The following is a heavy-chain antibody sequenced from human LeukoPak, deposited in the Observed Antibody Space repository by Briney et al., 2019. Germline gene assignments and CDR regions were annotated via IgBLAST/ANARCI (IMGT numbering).Heavy chain of an antibody. CDR2: ISNDGSRK. CDR3: ARDRAWNYFDY. J-gene: IGHJ4*02. CDR1: GFTFSRHG. V-gene: IGHV3-30*03. Sequence: GGSLRLSCAASGFTFSRHGMHWVRQAPGKGLEWVAIISNDGSRKYYAHSVEGRLTISRDNSKNTLYLRMDSLRAEDTAVYYCARDRAWNYFDYWGQGTLVTVSS. D-gene: IGHD3-3*01.